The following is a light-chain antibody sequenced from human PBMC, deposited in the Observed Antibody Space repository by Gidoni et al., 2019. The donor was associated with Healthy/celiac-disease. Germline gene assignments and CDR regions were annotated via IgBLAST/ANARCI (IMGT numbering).Light chain of an antibody. CDR2: DAS. V-gene: IGKV3-11*01. CDR3: QQRSNWPPGLT. Sequence: EIVLTQSTATLSLSPGERATLSCRASQSVSSSLAWYQQKPGQAPRLLIYDASNRATGIPARFSGSGSGTDFPLTISSLEPEDFAVYYCQQRSNWPPGLTFGGGTKVEIK. CDR1: QSVSSS. J-gene: IGKJ4*01.